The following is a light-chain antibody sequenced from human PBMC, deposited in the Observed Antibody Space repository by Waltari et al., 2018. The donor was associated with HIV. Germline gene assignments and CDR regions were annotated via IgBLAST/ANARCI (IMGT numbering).Light chain of an antibody. V-gene: IGKV1-5*03. J-gene: IGKJ3*01. CDR1: QSINNW. CDR3: QQYNNYLFT. Sequence: DIQMTQSPSTLSASVGDRVNLTCRASQSINNWLAWYQQKPGKAPKLLIYKASSLQSGVPSRFSGSGSGTEFTLTISSLQPDDFATYYCQQYNNYLFTFGPGTKVDIK. CDR2: KAS.